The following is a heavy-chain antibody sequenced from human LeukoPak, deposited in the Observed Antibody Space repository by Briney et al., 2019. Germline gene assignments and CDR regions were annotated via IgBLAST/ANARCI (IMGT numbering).Heavy chain of an antibody. CDR2: IRYDGSNK. D-gene: IGHD2-2*01. V-gene: IGHV3-30*02. CDR3: AKDSLGYCSSTSCYSLSPFDY. Sequence: SGGSLRLSCAASGFTFSSYGMHWVRQAPGKGLEWVAFIRYDGSNKYYADSVKGRFTISRDNSKNTLYLQMNSLRAEDTAVYYCAKDSLGYCSSTSCYSLSPFDYWGQGTLVTVSS. CDR1: GFTFSSYG. J-gene: IGHJ4*02.